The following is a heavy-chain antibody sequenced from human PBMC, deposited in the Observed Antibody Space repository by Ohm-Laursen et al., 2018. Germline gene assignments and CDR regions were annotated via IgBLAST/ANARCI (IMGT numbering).Heavy chain of an antibody. CDR3: ARQDYDSSGYPFDY. J-gene: IGHJ4*02. D-gene: IGHD3-22*01. Sequence: SLRLSCTASGFTLSNYGMHWVRQAPGKGMEWVAVILYDGSDKSYAGSVKGRFTISRDNSKNTLYLQMNSLRAEDTAVYFCARQDYDSSGYPFDYWGQGTLVTVSS. CDR2: ILYDGSDK. CDR1: GFTLSNYG. V-gene: IGHV3-30*03.